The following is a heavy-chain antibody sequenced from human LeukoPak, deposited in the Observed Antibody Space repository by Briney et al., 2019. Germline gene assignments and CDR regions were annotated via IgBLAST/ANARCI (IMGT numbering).Heavy chain of an antibody. D-gene: IGHD4-17*01. V-gene: IGHV3-7*01. Sequence: QPGGSLRLSCAASGFTFCSYWMSWVRQAPGKGLEWVANINRDGSEKYYAGSVKGPSTISRENGRSLLIRQMNSLRVEDTAAYYCARERHGDTGDWSSDLWGRGTLVTVSS. J-gene: IGHJ2*01. CDR1: GFTFCSYW. CDR2: INRDGSEK. CDR3: ARERHGDTGDWSSDL.